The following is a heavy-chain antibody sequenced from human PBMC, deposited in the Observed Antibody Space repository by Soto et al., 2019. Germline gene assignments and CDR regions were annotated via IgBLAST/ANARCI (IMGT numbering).Heavy chain of an antibody. V-gene: IGHV3-49*04. D-gene: IGHD3-16*01. CDR1: GFTFSSYA. CDR2: IRSKAYGGTT. Sequence: PGVSLRLSCAASGFTFSSYAMSWVRQAPGTGLEWVGFIRSKAYGGTTEYAASVKGRFTISRDDSKSIAYLQMNSLKTEDTAVYYCTRVVTFPRLWGQGTLVTVSS. CDR3: TRVVTFPRL. J-gene: IGHJ4*02.